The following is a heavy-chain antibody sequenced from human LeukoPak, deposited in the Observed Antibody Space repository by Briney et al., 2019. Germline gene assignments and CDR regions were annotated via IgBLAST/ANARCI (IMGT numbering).Heavy chain of an antibody. Sequence: GGSLSLSCAPSGFAFSSHGVNWVRQAPGRGLEWVSGISGSGGSTYYADSVKGRFTISRDNAKNSLYLHMNSLRAEDTAVYYCARDYGGSSPFDYWGQGTLVTVSS. D-gene: IGHD4-23*01. V-gene: IGHV3-48*03. J-gene: IGHJ4*02. CDR2: ISGSGGST. CDR3: ARDYGGSSPFDY. CDR1: GFAFSSHG.